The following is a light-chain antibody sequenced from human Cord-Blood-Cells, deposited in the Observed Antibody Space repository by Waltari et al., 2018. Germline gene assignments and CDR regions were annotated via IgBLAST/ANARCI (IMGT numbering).Light chain of an antibody. J-gene: IGKJ4*01. V-gene: IGKV1-39*01. CDR2: AAS. CDR3: QQSYSTPLT. Sequence: DIQMTQSPSSLSASVGERVTITCRASQSISSYFNWYQQKPGKAPKLLIYAASSLQSGVPSRFSGSGSVTDFTLTISSLQPEDFATYYCQQSYSTPLTFGGGTKVEIK. CDR1: QSISSY.